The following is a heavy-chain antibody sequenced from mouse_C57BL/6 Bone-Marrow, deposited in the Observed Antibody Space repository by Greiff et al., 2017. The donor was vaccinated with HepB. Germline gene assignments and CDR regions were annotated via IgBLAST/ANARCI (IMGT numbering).Heavy chain of an antibody. CDR2: IHPNSGST. V-gene: IGHV1-64*01. CDR3: ERGTGTEGYFDY. CDR1: GYTFTSYW. Sequence: QVQLQQPGAELVKPGASVKLSCKASGYTFTSYWMHWVKQRPGQGLEWIGMIHPNSGSTNYNEKFKSKATLTVDQTSSTAYMQRSSLTSEDSAVYDCERGTGTEGYFDYWGQGTTLTVSS. J-gene: IGHJ2*01. D-gene: IGHD4-1*01.